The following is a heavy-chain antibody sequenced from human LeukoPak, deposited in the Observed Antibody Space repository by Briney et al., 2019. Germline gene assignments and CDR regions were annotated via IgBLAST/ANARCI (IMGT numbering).Heavy chain of an antibody. Sequence: GGSLRLSCSASGFAFSNYAMSWVRQAPGKGLEWVSSISSAGGTHYGDSLKGRFIISRDNSKSTLYLQINSLSAEDTAIYYCAKDHEGRAFLSGDDAFDFWGQGTMVTVSS. J-gene: IGHJ3*01. CDR1: GFAFSNYA. V-gene: IGHV3-23*01. D-gene: IGHD3-3*02. CDR2: ISSAGGT. CDR3: AKDHEGRAFLSGDDAFDF.